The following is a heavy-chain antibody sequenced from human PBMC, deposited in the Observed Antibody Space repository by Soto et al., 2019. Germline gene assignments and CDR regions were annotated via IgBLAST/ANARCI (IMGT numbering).Heavy chain of an antibody. CDR1: GSTFRSYG. D-gene: IGHD3-22*01. CDR2: ISYDGSNK. Sequence: QVQLVESGGGVVQPGRSLRLSCAASGSTFRSYGMHWVRQAPGKGLEWVAAISYDGSNKNYVDSVKGRITISRDNYENTLYLQMNSLRAEDTAVYYCAKDTYYHDSTGYYVFDYWGQGTLVTVSS. J-gene: IGHJ4*02. V-gene: IGHV3-30*18. CDR3: AKDTYYHDSTGYYVFDY.